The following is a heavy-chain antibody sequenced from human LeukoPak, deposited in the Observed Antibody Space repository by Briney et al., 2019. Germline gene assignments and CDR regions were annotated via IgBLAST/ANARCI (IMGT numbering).Heavy chain of an antibody. J-gene: IGHJ6*03. D-gene: IGHD4-11*01. CDR2: IYYSGST. CDR3: ARSSTVTSYYYYYMDV. V-gene: IGHV4-59*01. CDR1: GGSISSYY. Sequence: SETLSLTCTVSGGSISSYYWSWIRQPPGKGLEWIGYIYYSGSTNYNPSLKSRVTISVDTSKNQFSLKLSSVTAADTAVYYCARSSTVTSYYYYYMDVWGKGTRSPSP.